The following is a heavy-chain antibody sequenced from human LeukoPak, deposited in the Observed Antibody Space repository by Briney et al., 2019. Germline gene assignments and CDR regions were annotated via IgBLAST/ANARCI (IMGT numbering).Heavy chain of an antibody. V-gene: IGHV1-18*01. CDR2: ISAYNGNT. CDR1: GYTFTSYG. Sequence: ASVKVSCKASGYTFTSYGISWVRQAPGQGLEWMGWISAYNGNTNYAQKLQGRATMTTDTSTSTAYMELRSLRSDDTAVYYCARGGILEMATIDFDYWGQGTLVTVSS. J-gene: IGHJ4*02. D-gene: IGHD5-24*01. CDR3: ARGGILEMATIDFDY.